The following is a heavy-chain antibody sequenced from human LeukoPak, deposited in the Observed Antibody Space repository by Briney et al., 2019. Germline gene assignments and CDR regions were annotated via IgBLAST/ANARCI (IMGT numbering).Heavy chain of an antibody. D-gene: IGHD6-19*01. Sequence: SETLSLTCTVSGGSISSSSYYWGWIRQPPGKGLEWIGSIYYSGSTYYNPSLKSRVTISVDTSKNQFSLKLSSVTAADTAVYYCARVFQWLVFDAFDIWGQGTMVIVSS. CDR3: ARVFQWLVFDAFDI. CDR1: GGSISSSSYY. J-gene: IGHJ3*02. V-gene: IGHV4-39*01. CDR2: IYYSGST.